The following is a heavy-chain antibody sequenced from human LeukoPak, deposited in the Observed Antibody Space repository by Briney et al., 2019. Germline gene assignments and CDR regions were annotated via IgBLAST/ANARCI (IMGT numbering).Heavy chain of an antibody. Sequence: GGSLRLSCAASRFTFSSYVMNWVRQAPGKGLGWVSSISSSIRSSSNYIYYAESVKGRSTISRDNAKNSLYLQMNSLRAEDTAVYYCARGGTYYDGSGYYYEYFQHWGQGTLVTVSS. CDR1: RFTFSSYV. J-gene: IGHJ1*01. CDR2: ISSSIRSSSNYI. CDR3: ARGGTYYDGSGYYYEYFQH. D-gene: IGHD3-22*01. V-gene: IGHV3-21*01.